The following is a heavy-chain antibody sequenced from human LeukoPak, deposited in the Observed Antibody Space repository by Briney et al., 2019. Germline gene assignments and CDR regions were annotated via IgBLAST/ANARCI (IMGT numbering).Heavy chain of an antibody. CDR2: IIPIFGTA. Sequence: ASVKVSCKASGGTFSSYAISWVRQAPGQGLEWMGGIIPIFGTANYAQKFQGRVTITTDESTSTAYMELSSLRSEDTAVYYCARGSSGWYLGFDYWGQGTLVTVSS. V-gene: IGHV1-69*05. CDR1: GGTFSSYA. CDR3: ARGSSGWYLGFDY. J-gene: IGHJ4*02. D-gene: IGHD6-19*01.